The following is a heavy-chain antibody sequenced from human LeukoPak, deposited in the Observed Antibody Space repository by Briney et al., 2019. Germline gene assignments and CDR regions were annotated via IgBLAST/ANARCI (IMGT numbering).Heavy chain of an antibody. V-gene: IGHV3-23*01. CDR1: GLTFSRYA. J-gene: IGHJ4*02. Sequence: GGSLTLSCADSGLTFSRYAMSWVRQAPGKGLEWVSAISGSGGSTYYADSVKGRFTISRDNSKNTLYLQMNSLRAEDTAVYYCAKDRVVSGIYFFDYWGQGTLVTVSS. CDR2: ISGSGGST. D-gene: IGHD1-26*01. CDR3: AKDRVVSGIYFFDY.